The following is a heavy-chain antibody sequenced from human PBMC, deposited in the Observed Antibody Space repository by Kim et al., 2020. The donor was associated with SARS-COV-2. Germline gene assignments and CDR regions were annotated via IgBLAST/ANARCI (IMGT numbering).Heavy chain of an antibody. CDR3: ARARVTKGMDV. D-gene: IGHD4-17*01. J-gene: IGHJ6*02. CDR1: GFTFTIYW. Sequence: GGSLRLSCAASGFTFTIYWMTWVRQAPGKGLEWVASIKQDGSQKYYVDSVKGRFTISRDNAKNSLYLQMNSLRAEDTAVYYCARARVTKGMDVWGLGTTVTVSS. V-gene: IGHV3-7*01. CDR2: IKQDGSQK.